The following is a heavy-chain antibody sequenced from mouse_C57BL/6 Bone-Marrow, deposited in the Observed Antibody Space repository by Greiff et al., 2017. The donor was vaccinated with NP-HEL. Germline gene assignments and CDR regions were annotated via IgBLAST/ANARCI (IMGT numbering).Heavy chain of an antibody. CDR1: GYSFTGYF. V-gene: IGHV1-20*01. Sequence: VQLKQSGPELVKPGDSVKISCKASGYSFTGYFMNWVMQSHGKSLEWIGRINPYNGDTFYNQKFKGKATLTVDKSSSTAHMELRSLTSEDSAVYYCARSTLYYAMDYWGQGTSVTVSS. J-gene: IGHJ4*01. CDR2: INPYNGDT. CDR3: ARSTLYYAMDY.